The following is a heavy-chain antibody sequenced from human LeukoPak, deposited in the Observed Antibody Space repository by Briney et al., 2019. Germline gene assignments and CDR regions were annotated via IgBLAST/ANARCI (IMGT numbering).Heavy chain of an antibody. Sequence: GGSLRLSCAASGFTFSSYGMHWVRQAPGKGLEWVAVIWEDGSNINYADSVKGRFTISRDNSKNTLYLQMSSLRAEDTAVYYCARVGYNSGWYEYWVQGAMVTVSS. J-gene: IGHJ4*02. V-gene: IGHV3-33*01. CDR3: ARVGYNSGWYEY. D-gene: IGHD6-19*01. CDR1: GFTFSSYG. CDR2: IWEDGSNI.